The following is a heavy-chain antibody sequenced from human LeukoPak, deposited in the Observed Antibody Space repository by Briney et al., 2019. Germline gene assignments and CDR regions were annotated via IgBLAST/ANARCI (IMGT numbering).Heavy chain of an antibody. CDR2: IYYSGST. CDR3: ARGYYYYDSSVLAFDI. J-gene: IGHJ3*02. CDR1: GGSISSYY. Sequence: RTSETLSLTCTVSGGSISSYYWSWIRQPPGKGLEWIGYIYYSGSTNYNPSLKSRVTISVDTSKNQFSLKLSSVTAADTAVYYCARGYYYYDSSVLAFDIWGQGTMVTVSS. V-gene: IGHV4-59*01. D-gene: IGHD3-22*01.